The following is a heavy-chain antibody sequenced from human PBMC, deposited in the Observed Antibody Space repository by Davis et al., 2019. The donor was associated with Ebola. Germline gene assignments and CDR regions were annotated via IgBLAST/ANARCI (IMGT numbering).Heavy chain of an antibody. Sequence: ASVKVSCKASGYTFTSYDINWVRQATGQGLEWMGWMNPNSGGTNYAQKFQGWVTMTRDTSISTAYMELSRLRSDDTAVYYCARGGGYSTSSFDYWGQGTLVTVSS. CDR1: GYTFTSYD. CDR3: ARGGGYSTSSFDY. CDR2: MNPNSGGT. D-gene: IGHD6-6*01. J-gene: IGHJ4*02. V-gene: IGHV1-2*04.